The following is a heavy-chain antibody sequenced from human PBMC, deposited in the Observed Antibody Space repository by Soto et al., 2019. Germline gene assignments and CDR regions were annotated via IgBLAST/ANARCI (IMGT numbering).Heavy chain of an antibody. CDR2: IYPGDSYT. Sequence: GESLKISCKGSGYIFTNSWIGWVRQMPGKGLEWMGIIYPGDSYTRYSPSFQGQVTISADKSITTAYLQWSSLTASDTAMYYCARLQAAMPAAAGMDVWGQGTAVTVSS. CDR1: GYIFTNSW. CDR3: ARLQAAMPAAAGMDV. J-gene: IGHJ6*02. V-gene: IGHV5-51*01. D-gene: IGHD2-2*01.